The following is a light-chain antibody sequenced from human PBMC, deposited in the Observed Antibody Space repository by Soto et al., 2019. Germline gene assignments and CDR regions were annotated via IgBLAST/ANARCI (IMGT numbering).Light chain of an antibody. V-gene: IGLV2-11*01. CDR2: DVG. J-gene: IGLJ1*01. CDR3: CSYAASNTFV. CDR1: SSDVGGYNY. Sequence: QSVLTQPRSVSGSPGQSVTISCTGTSSDVGGYNYVSWYQQYSGKAPKVMIYDVGKRPSGVPDRFSGSKSGNTASLTISGLQAEDEADYYCCSYAASNTFVFGTGTKVTVL.